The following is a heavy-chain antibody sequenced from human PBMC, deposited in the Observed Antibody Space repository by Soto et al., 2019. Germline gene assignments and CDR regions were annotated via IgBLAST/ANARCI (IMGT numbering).Heavy chain of an antibody. D-gene: IGHD2-2*01. V-gene: IGHV4-59*01. CDR3: ARVPDR. CDR2: IYYSGST. CDR1: RGSMNNYY. Sequence: SETLSLTCTVSRGSMNNYYWSWIRQPPGKGLEWIGYIYYSGSTNYNPSLKSRVTISVDTSKNQFSLKLSSVTAADAAVYYCARVPDRWGQGTLVTVSS. J-gene: IGHJ5*02.